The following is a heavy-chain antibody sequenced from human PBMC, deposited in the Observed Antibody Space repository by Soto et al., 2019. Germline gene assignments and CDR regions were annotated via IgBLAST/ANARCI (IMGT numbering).Heavy chain of an antibody. J-gene: IGHJ6*02. D-gene: IGHD6-6*01. Sequence: ASLKVSCKASGYTFTSYGISWVRQAPGQGLEWMGWISAYNGNTNYAQKLQGRVTMTTDTSTSTAYMELRSLRSDDTAVYYCARYSIAARYYYYYGMDVWGQGTTVTVSS. V-gene: IGHV1-18*01. CDR2: ISAYNGNT. CDR3: ARYSIAARYYYYYGMDV. CDR1: GYTFTSYG.